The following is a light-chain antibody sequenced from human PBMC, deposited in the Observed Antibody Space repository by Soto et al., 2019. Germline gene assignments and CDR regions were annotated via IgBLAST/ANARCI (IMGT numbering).Light chain of an antibody. CDR2: EGF. J-gene: IGLJ3*02. CDR3: CSYAGGSNFDWM. Sequence: QSALTQPASVSGSPGQSITISCTGIRSDVGSYNLVSWYQQHPGKAPQLMIYEGFKRPSGVSDRFSASESGNTASLTISGLPAEDEADDYCCSYAGGSNFDWMFGGGTKLTVL. CDR1: RSDVGSYNL. V-gene: IGLV2-23*03.